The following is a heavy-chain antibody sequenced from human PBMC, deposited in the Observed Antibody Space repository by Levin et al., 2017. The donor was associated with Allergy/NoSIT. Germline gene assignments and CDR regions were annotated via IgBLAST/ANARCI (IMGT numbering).Heavy chain of an antibody. V-gene: IGHV4-31*03. CDR2: IYYSGST. CDR3: AREDGSTVDF. CDR1: GGSISGGGYH. D-gene: IGHD2-2*03. J-gene: IGHJ4*02. Sequence: PSETLSLTCTVSGGSISGGGYHWTWIRQHPEKGLEWIGYIYYSGSTFYNPSLKIRLMISVDTSKNQFSLNVSSVTAADTAVYYCAREDGSTVDFGGQGALGTVAS.